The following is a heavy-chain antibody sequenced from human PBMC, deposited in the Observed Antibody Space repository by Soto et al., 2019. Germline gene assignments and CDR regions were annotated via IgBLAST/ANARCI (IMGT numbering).Heavy chain of an antibody. CDR1: GFTFTSAW. CDR3: TTAERGGSYYSDY. D-gene: IGHD1-26*01. V-gene: IGHV3-15*07. Sequence: EVQLVESGGGLVSPGESLRLSCAASGFTFTSAWINWVRQAPGKGLEWAGRIKSKTDGGTVDYGAPVKGRFTISRDDSKNTAYLQMNSLRNEDTAVYYCTTAERGGSYYSDYWGQGTLVTVSS. J-gene: IGHJ4*02. CDR2: IKSKTDGGTV.